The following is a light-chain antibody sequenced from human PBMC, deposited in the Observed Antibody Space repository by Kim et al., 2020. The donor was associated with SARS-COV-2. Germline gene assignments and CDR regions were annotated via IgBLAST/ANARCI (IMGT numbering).Light chain of an antibody. J-gene: IGLJ1*01. CDR3: HSYDSGLTGYV. CDR1: SSNIGADSD. CDR2: GDT. Sequence: QSVTIACTGSSSNIGADSDLHWYQHLPGTAPKLLIFGDTTRASGVPGRFSGSKSGTSASLAITGLQAEDEGDYYCHSYDSGLTGYVFGSGTKVTVL. V-gene: IGLV1-40*01.